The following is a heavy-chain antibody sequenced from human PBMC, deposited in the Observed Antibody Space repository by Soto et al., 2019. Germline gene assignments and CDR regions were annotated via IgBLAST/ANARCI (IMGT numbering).Heavy chain of an antibody. CDR2: ISSSSSTI. CDR1: GFNFGSYS. CDR3: ARDSTPLDV. V-gene: IGHV3-48*01. Sequence: PGGSQRLSSTASGFNFGSYSMNWVRQAPGKGLEWVSYISSSSSTIYYADSVKGRFTISRDNAKNSLYLQMNSLRAEDTAVYYCARDSTPLDVWGQGTTVTVSS. J-gene: IGHJ6*02. D-gene: IGHD2-15*01.